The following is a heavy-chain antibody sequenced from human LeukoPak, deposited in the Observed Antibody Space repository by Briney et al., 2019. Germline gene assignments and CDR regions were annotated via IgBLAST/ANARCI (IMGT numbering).Heavy chain of an antibody. D-gene: IGHD6-19*01. CDR1: GFTFSSYE. CDR3: AREAVAGKGDY. V-gene: IGHV3-48*03. Sequence: GGSLRLSCAASGFTFSSYEMNWVRQAPGKGLEWVSYISSSGSTIYYADSVKGRFTISRDNAKNSLYLQMNGLRAEDTAVYYCAREAVAGKGDYWGQGTLVTVSS. J-gene: IGHJ4*02. CDR2: ISSSGSTI.